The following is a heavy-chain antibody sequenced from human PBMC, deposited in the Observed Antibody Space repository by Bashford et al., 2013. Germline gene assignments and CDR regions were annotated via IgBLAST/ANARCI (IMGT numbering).Heavy chain of an antibody. J-gene: IGHJ3*02. D-gene: IGHD6-13*01. V-gene: IGHV3-23*01. Sequence: VRQAPGKGLEWVSTITDSGISTYFADSVKGRFTISRDNSKNTLYLQMNSLRAEDTAVYYCARVRHIAAAGRDDGAFDIWGQGTMVTVSS. CDR3: ARVRHIAAAGRDDGAFDI. CDR2: ITDSGIST.